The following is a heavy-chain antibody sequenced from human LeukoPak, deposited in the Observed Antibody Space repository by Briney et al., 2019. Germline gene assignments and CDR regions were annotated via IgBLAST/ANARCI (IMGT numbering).Heavy chain of an antibody. CDR2: IYYSGSA. V-gene: IGHV4-39*01. J-gene: IGHJ4*02. CDR1: GGSISSSSYY. D-gene: IGHD3-3*01. CDR3: ANSDFWSGSPDYFDY. Sequence: PSETLSLTCTVSGGSISSSSYYWGWIRQPPGKGLEWIGSIYYSGSAYYNPSLKSRVTISVDTSKNQFSLKLSSVTAADTAVYYCANSDFWSGSPDYFDYWGQGTLVTVSS.